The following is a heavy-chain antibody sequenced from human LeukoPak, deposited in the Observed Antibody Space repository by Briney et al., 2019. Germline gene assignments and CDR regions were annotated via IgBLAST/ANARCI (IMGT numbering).Heavy chain of an antibody. Sequence: GASVKVSCKASGYTFTDYYMHWVRQAPGQGLEWMGWINPNSGGTNYAQKFQGRVTMTRDTSISTAYMELSRLRSDDTAVYYCARDYDSSGNYGMDVWGQGTTVIVSS. V-gene: IGHV1-2*02. J-gene: IGHJ6*02. CDR1: GYTFTDYY. D-gene: IGHD3-22*01. CDR2: INPNSGGT. CDR3: ARDYDSSGNYGMDV.